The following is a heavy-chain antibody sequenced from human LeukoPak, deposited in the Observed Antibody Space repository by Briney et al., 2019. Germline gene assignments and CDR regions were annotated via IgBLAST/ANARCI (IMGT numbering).Heavy chain of an antibody. CDR2: ISSSGRTI. V-gene: IGHV3-48*04. CDR3: TRDRSGYERDY. Sequence: GGSLRLSCAASGFTFSNAWMNWVRQAPGKGLEWVSYISSSGRTIYYADSVKGRFTISRDNAKNSLYLQTNSLRAEDTAVYYCTRDRSGYERDYWGRGTLVTVSS. J-gene: IGHJ4*02. D-gene: IGHD3-22*01. CDR1: GFTFSNAW.